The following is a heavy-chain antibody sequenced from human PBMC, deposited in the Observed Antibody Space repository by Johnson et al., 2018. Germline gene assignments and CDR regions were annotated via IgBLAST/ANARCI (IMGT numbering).Heavy chain of an antibody. J-gene: IGHJ3*02. CDR3: AKEGALFDAFDI. V-gene: IGHV3-30*18. Sequence: QVQLVESGGGVVQPGKSLRLSCAASGFTFRGYGMHWVRQAPGKGLDWVAVIAYDGNKKDYADSVKGRVTISSDNSQNTLYLQMNSLGIEDTAVYYCAKEGALFDAFDIWGQGTMVTVSS. CDR2: IAYDGNKK. CDR1: GFTFRGYG.